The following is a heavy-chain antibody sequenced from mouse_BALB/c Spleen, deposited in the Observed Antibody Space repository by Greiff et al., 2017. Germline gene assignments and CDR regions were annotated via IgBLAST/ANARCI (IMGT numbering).Heavy chain of an antibody. CDR1: GDSITSGY. J-gene: IGHJ3*01. D-gene: IGHD2-4*01. CDR2: ISYSGST. Sequence: EVQLQQSGPSLVKPSQTLSLTCSVTGDSITSGYWNWVRKFPGNKLEYMGYISYSGSTYYNPSLKSRISITRDTSKNQYYLQLNSVTTEDTATYSGARRGYDYDRAWFAYWGQGTLVTVSA. V-gene: IGHV3-8*02. CDR3: ARRGYDYDRAWFAY.